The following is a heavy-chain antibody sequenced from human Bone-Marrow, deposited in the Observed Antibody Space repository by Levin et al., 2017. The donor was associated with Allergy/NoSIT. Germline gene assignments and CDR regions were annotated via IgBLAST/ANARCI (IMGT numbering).Heavy chain of an antibody. CDR3: ARDLMSGAYNRHDAFDI. J-gene: IGHJ3*02. Sequence: GGSLRLSCAASGFTFSSYWMTWVRQAPGKGLEWVANIKHDESEKYYVDSVKGRFTISRDNTKNSLYLQMNSLRVEDTAVYYCARDLMSGAYNRHDAFDIWGQGTIVTVSS. V-gene: IGHV3-7*01. CDR2: IKHDESEK. CDR1: GFTFSSYW. D-gene: IGHD2-15*01.